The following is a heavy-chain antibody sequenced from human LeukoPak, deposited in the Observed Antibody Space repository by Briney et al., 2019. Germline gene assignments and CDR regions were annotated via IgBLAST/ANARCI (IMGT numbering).Heavy chain of an antibody. D-gene: IGHD3-22*01. J-gene: IGHJ4*02. CDR2: ISYDGSNK. Sequence: GGSLRLTFASTGWIYSSYPMHGVGQAPGEGLEWVAVISYDGSNKYYADSVKGRFTISRDNSKNTLYLQMNSLRTEDTAVYYCALNYYSDSSGDYWCQGNLVTVSS. CDR3: ALNYYSDSSGDY. CDR1: GWIYSSYP. V-gene: IGHV3-30-3*01.